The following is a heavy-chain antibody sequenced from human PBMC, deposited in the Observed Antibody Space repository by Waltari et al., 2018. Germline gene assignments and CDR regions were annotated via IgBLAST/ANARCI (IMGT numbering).Heavy chain of an antibody. V-gene: IGHV3-23*01. CDR2: ISGSGGST. Sequence: EVQLLESGGGLVQPGGSLRLSCAASGFTFSSYAMSWVRQAPGKGLEWVSAISGSGGSTYYADSVKGRFTISRDNSKNTLYLQMNSLRAEDTAVYYCANGKAPSGGATKGGGYWGQGTLVTVSS. CDR1: GFTFSSYA. J-gene: IGHJ4*02. CDR3: ANGKAPSGGATKGGGY. D-gene: IGHD1-26*01.